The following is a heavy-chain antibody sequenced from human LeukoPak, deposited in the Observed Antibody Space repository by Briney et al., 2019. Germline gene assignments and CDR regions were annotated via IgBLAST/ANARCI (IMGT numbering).Heavy chain of an antibody. J-gene: IGHJ4*02. CDR3: ARVYRGGNRALRIPDY. Sequence: ASVKVSRKASGYTFTSYGISWVRQAPGQGLEWMEWISAYNGNTNYAQKLQGRVTMTTDTSTSTAYMELRSLRSDDTAVYYCARVYRGGNRALRIPDYWGQGTLVTVSS. CDR2: ISAYNGNT. V-gene: IGHV1-18*04. CDR1: GYTFTSYG. D-gene: IGHD3-16*01.